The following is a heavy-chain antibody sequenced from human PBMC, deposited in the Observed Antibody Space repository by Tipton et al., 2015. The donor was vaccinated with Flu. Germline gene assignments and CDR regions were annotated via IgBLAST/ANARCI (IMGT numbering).Heavy chain of an antibody. V-gene: IGHV4-59*11. CDR3: AGSRATFTVVVTGMDV. D-gene: IGHD2/OR15-2a*01. Sequence: TLSLTCSVSVGSISSHYWSWVRQSPEKGLEWIGWIFNSGSTNSNPSLKRRVPLSEDTSRRQFSLRLRSVTAADTGVYYCAGSRATFTVVVTGMDVWGQGTTVTVSS. J-gene: IGHJ6*02. CDR2: IFNSGST. CDR1: VGSISSHY.